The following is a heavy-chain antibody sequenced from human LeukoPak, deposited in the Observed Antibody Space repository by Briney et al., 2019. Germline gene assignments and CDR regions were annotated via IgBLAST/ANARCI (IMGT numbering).Heavy chain of an antibody. V-gene: IGHV5-51*01. CDR2: IYPGDSDT. CDR3: ARASYDFWSGYPNYYYGMDV. J-gene: IGHJ6*02. Sequence: GESLKISCKGSGYRFTSYWIGWVRPMPGKGLEWMGIIYPGDSDTRYSPSFQGQVTISADKSISTAYLQWSSLKASDTAMYYCARASYDFWSGYPNYYYGMDVWGQGTTVTVSS. D-gene: IGHD3-3*01. CDR1: GYRFTSYW.